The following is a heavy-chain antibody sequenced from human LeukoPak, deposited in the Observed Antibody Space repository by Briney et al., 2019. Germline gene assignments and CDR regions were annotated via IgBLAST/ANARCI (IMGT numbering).Heavy chain of an antibody. CDR3: ARDVDSSSAQFDY. J-gene: IGHJ4*02. V-gene: IGHV3-30-3*01. CDR2: ISYDGSNK. CDR1: GFTFSSYA. D-gene: IGHD6-6*01. Sequence: GGSLRLSCAASGFTFSSYAMHWVRQAPGKGLVWVAVISYDGSNKYCADSVKGRFTISRDNSKNTQYLQMNSLRAEDTAVYYCARDVDSSSAQFDYWGQGTLVTVSS.